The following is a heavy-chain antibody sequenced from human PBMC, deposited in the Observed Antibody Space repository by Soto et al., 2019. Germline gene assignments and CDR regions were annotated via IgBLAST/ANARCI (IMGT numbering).Heavy chain of an antibody. CDR3: ARVMIPSLLRFDP. D-gene: IGHD3-16*01. V-gene: IGHV4-34*01. CDR2: INHSGST. CDR1: GGSFSGYY. J-gene: IGHJ5*02. Sequence: PSETLSLTCAVYGGSFSGYYWSWIRQPPGKGLEWIGEINHSGSTNYNPSLKSRVTISVDTSKNQFSLKLSSVTAADTAVYYCARVMIPSLLRFDPWGQGTLVTSPQ.